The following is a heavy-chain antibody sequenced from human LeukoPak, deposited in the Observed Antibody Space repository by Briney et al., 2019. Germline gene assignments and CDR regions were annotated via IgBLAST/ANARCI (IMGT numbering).Heavy chain of an antibody. D-gene: IGHD1-14*01. CDR2: ISSTSSYI. J-gene: IGHJ4*02. CDR3: AREAAGGFIDY. CDR1: GFTFSSYS. Sequence: PGGSLRLSCAASGFTFSSYSMNWVRQAPGKGLEWVSFISSTSSYINYADSVKGRFTISRDNSKNTLYLQMNSLRAEDTAVYYCAREAAGGFIDYWGQGILVTVSS. V-gene: IGHV3-21*01.